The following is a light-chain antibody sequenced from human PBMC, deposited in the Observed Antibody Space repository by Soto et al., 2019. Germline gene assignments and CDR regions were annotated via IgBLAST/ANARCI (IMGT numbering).Light chain of an antibody. CDR3: QQYNNWPPLT. CDR2: GAS. J-gene: IGKJ4*01. V-gene: IGKV3-15*01. Sequence: EIVMTQSPATLSVSPGERATLSCRASQSVSSNLAWYQQKPGQAPRLLIYGASTRATDIPARFSGSGSGTAFTLTISSLQSEDFAVYYWQQYNNWPPLTFGGGTKVEIK. CDR1: QSVSSN.